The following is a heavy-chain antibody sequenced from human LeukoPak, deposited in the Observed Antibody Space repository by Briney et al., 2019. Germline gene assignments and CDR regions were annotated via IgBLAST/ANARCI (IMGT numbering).Heavy chain of an antibody. J-gene: IGHJ4*02. Sequence: GESLKISCKGSGYSFTSYWIGWVRQMPGKGLEWMGFIYPGDSDTRYSPSFQGQVTVSADKPPSTAYLQWSSLKALDTGLYYCARLDDSSGYEFDYWGQGTLVTVSS. CDR2: IYPGDSDT. V-gene: IGHV5-51*01. D-gene: IGHD3-22*01. CDR3: ARLDDSSGYEFDY. CDR1: GYSFTSYW.